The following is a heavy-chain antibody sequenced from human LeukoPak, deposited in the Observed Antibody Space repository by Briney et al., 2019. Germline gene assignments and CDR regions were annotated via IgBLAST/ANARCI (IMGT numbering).Heavy chain of an antibody. J-gene: IGHJ4*02. CDR3: AGWKYVDYERTFDY. CDR1: CGSISSYY. Sequence: SETLSLTCSVSCGSISSYYWSWIRQPPGKGREGIGYIYYSWDTNYNPALKSRVTLAVDTSNTQCSLKLTAATAADTAIYYFAGWKYVDYERTFDYWGQGTLVTVSS. CDR2: IYYSWDT. D-gene: IGHD4-17*01. V-gene: IGHV4-59*01.